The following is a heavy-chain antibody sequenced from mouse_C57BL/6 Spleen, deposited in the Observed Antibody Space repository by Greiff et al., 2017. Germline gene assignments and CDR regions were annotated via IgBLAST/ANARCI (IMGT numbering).Heavy chain of an antibody. CDR1: GYTFTSYW. J-gene: IGHJ2*01. CDR3: AFGSPFVY. D-gene: IGHD1-1*01. CDR2: IDPSDSYT. Sequence: VQLQQPGAELVKPGASVKLSCKASGYTFTSYWMQWVKQRPGQGLEWIGEIDPSDSYTNYNQKFKGKATLTVDTSSSTAYMQLSSLTSEDSAVYYCAFGSPFVYWGQGTTLTVSS. V-gene: IGHV1-50*01.